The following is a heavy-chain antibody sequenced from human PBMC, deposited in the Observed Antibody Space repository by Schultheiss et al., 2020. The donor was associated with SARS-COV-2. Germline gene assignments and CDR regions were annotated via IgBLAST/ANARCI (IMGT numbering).Heavy chain of an antibody. D-gene: IGHD5-12*01. CDR1: GGSISSSNW. J-gene: IGHJ4*02. Sequence: SETLSLTCAVSGGSISSSNWWSWVRQPPGKGLEWIGEIYHSGSTDYNPSLKSRVTISADMSKNQISLKLNSVTAADTAVYYCARWDSGYDWAYFDYWGQGTLVTVS. V-gene: IGHV4-4*02. CDR2: IYHSGST. CDR3: ARWDSGYDWAYFDY.